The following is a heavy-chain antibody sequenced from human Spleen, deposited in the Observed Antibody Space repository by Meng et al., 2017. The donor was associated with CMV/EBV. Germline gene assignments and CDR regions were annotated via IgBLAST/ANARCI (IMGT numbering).Heavy chain of an antibody. J-gene: IGHJ4*02. CDR2: ISSSGYAT. CDR1: GFTFSSYA. D-gene: IGHD3-16*01. V-gene: IGHV3-23*01. CDR3: ARVRHGGHLRYRDFDF. Sequence: GESLKISCAASGFTFSSYAMSWVRRAPGKGLEWVSAISSSGYATYPDSVRGRFTISRDNSKNTLHLQMNSLRAEDTAVYYCARVRHGGHLRYRDFDFWGQGTLVTVSS.